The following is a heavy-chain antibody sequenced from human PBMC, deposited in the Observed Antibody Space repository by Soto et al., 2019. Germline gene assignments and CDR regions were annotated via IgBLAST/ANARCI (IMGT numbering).Heavy chain of an antibody. V-gene: IGHV3-30*18. CDR3: AKAQSKWEVRTFDI. D-gene: IGHD1-26*01. CDR1: GFTFNSYG. CDR2: ISYDGSNK. J-gene: IGHJ3*02. Sequence: QVQLVESGGGVVQPGRSLRLSCEASGFTFNSYGMHWVRQAPGKGLEWVAVISYDGSNKYYADSVKGRFTISRDNSKNPLYLQMNSLRAEDTAVFYCAKAQSKWEVRTFDIWGQGTMVTVSS.